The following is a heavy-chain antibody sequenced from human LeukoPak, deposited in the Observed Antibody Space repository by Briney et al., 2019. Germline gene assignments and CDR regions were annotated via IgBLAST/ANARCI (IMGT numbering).Heavy chain of an antibody. J-gene: IGHJ6*03. D-gene: IGHD5-18*01. CDR2: IKSKTDGGTT. Sequence: GGSLRLSCAASGFTFSNAWMSWVRQAPGKGLEWVGRIKSKTDGGTTDYAAPVKGRFTISRDDSKNTLYLQVNSLKTEDTAVYYCTTYERSIQLWSYQYYYYYYYMDVWGKGTTVTVSS. V-gene: IGHV3-15*01. CDR3: TTYERSIQLWSYQYYYYYYYMDV. CDR1: GFTFSNAW.